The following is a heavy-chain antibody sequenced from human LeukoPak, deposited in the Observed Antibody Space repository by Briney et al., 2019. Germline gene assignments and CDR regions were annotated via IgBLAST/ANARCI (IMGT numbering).Heavy chain of an antibody. CDR2: ISYDGSNK. Sequence: GSLGLSCAASGFTFSSYAMHWVRQAPGKGLEWVAVISYDGSNKYYADSVKGRFTISRDNSKNTLYLQMNSLRAEDTAVYYCARELLLGDYWGQGTLVTVSS. J-gene: IGHJ4*02. CDR3: ARELLLGDY. D-gene: IGHD1-26*01. CDR1: GFTFSSYA. V-gene: IGHV3-30*04.